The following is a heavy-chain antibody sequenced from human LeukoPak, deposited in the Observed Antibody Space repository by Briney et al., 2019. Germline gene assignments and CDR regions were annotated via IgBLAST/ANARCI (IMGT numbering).Heavy chain of an antibody. CDR1: GFAFSTSD. D-gene: IGHD4-11*01. J-gene: IGHJ5*02. Sequence: GGSPRLSCAASGFAFSTSDMHWVRHAAGQGLEWASGIGKAGDTYYLDSVRGRFTIFRENDENSVYLQMNNLRAGDTAVYYCARGDYMGFDPWGQGTLVTVSS. V-gene: IGHV3-13*01. CDR3: ARGDYMGFDP. CDR2: IGKAGDT.